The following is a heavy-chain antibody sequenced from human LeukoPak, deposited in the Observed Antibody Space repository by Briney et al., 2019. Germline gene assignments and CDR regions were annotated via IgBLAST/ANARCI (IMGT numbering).Heavy chain of an antibody. J-gene: IGHJ4*02. D-gene: IGHD6-19*01. CDR2: TFYSEST. V-gene: IGHV4-30-4*08. CDR1: AGSPSSGDSY. CDR3: ARGDGIAVVGTWEYYFDY. Sequence: PSQTLSLTCPVSAGSPSSGDSYWGWPRQPPGKGLDWFAYTFYSESTYNNPCLKSRVTISVDTSKNQFSLKLSSGTGADTAVYYSARGDGIAVVGTWEYYFDYCGQGTLVTVSS.